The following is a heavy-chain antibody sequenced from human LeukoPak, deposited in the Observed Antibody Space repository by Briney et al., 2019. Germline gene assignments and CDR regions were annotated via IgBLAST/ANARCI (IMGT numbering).Heavy chain of an antibody. CDR3: AREAVTIFGLVRTQTTKTPHRFDP. CDR2: MNPNSGNT. CDR1: GYTFTSYD. V-gene: IGHV1-8*03. Sequence: GASVKLSCKASGYTFTSYDINWARHATGQGREWMGWMNPNSGNTGYAQKFQGRVTITRNTSISTAYMELSSLRSEDTAVYYCAREAVTIFGLVRTQTTKTPHRFDPWGQGTLVTVSS. J-gene: IGHJ5*02. D-gene: IGHD3/OR15-3a*01.